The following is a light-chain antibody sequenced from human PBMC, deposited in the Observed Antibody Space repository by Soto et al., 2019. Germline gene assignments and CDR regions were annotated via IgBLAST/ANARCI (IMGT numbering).Light chain of an antibody. V-gene: IGKV1-5*03. CDR1: QSISTW. J-gene: IGKJ4*01. CDR2: KAS. CDR3: QQYNTYPLS. Sequence: DIQMTQSPSTLSASVGDRVTITCRASQSISTWLAWYQQKPGKAPKLLIYKASNLEGGVPSRFSGSGSGTEFTIPINSLQPYDFATYYCQQYNTYPLSFGGGTTVEIK.